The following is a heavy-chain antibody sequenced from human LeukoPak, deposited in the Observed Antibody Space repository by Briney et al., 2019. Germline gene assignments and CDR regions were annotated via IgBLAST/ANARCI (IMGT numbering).Heavy chain of an antibody. CDR2: ISYDGSNK. CDR1: GFTFSSYA. D-gene: IGHD6-13*01. J-gene: IGHJ4*02. CDR3: ARDPAAAGTLLFDY. Sequence: GRSLRLSCAASGFTFSSYAMHWVRQAPGKGLEWVAVISYDGSNKYYADSVKGRFTISRDNSKNTLYLQMNSLRAEDTAVYYCARDPAAAGTLLFDYWGQGTLVTVSS. V-gene: IGHV3-30-3*01.